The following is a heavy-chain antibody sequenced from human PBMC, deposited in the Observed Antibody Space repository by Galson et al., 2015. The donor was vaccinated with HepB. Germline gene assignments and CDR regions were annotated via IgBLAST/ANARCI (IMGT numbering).Heavy chain of an antibody. Sequence: SLRLSCAASGFTFSSYSMNWVRQAPGKGLEWVSYISSSSSTICYADSVKGRFTISRDNAKNSLYLQMNSLRAEDTAVYYCARDSYVWDDSSGDGFDYWGQGTLVTVSS. V-gene: IGHV3-48*04. CDR1: GFTFSSYS. J-gene: IGHJ4*02. D-gene: IGHD3-22*01. CDR3: ARDSYVWDDSSGDGFDY. CDR2: ISSSSSTI.